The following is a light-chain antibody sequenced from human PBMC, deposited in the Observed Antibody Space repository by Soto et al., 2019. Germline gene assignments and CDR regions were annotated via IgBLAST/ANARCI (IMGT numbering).Light chain of an antibody. J-gene: IGLJ2*01. CDR1: SSDVGGYNS. CDR2: EVS. Sequence: QSVLTQPASVSGSPGQSITISCTGTSSDVGGYNSVSWYQHHPDKAPRLMIYEVSLRPSTVSSRFSGSKSGNTASLTISGLQAEDEADYYCSSYSSSSTLFGGGTKVTVL. CDR3: SSYSSSSTL. V-gene: IGLV2-14*01.